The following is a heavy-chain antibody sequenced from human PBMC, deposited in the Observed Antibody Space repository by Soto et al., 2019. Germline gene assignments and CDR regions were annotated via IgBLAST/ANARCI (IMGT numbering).Heavy chain of an antibody. V-gene: IGHV4-31*03. CDR1: VGSITSGGYY. CDR2: IYDSGST. Sequence: PSETLSLTCTVSVGSITSGGYYWIWIRQHPGKGLEWLGYIYDSGSTFYNPSLKSRITLSVDTSKNQFSLKLSSVTVADTAVYFCARKQAGYFYGIDYWGQGTLVTVSS. J-gene: IGHJ4*02. CDR3: ARKQAGYFYGIDY. D-gene: IGHD3-10*01.